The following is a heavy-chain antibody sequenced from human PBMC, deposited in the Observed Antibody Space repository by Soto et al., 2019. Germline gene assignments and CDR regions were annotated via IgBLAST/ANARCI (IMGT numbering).Heavy chain of an antibody. V-gene: IGHV1-18*01. CDR1: GYAFTSYG. D-gene: IGHD6-19*01. CDR2: ISAYNGNT. Sequence: GSVKRYFKAPGYAFTSYGISLVRQAPGQGLEWMGWISAYNGNTNYAQKLQGRVTMTTDTSTSTAYMELRSLRSDDTAVYYCARERGSGWYYFDYWGQGTMVTVSS. J-gene: IGHJ4*02. CDR3: ARERGSGWYYFDY.